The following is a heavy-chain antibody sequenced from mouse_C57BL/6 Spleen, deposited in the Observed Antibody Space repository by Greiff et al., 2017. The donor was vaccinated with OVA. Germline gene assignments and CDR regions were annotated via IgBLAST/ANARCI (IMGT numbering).Heavy chain of an antibody. Sequence: EVQLVESGPGMVKPSQSLSLTCTVTGYSITSGYDWHWIRHFPGNKLEWMGYISYSGSTNYNPSLKSRISITHDTSKNHFFLKLNSVTTEDTATYYCARESTVVPFAYWGQGTLVTVSA. V-gene: IGHV3-1*01. CDR2: ISYSGST. CDR3: ARESTVVPFAY. CDR1: GYSITSGYD. J-gene: IGHJ3*01. D-gene: IGHD1-1*01.